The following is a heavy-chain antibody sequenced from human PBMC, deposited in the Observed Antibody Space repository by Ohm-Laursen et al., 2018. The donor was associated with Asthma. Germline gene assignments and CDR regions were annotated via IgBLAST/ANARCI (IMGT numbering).Heavy chain of an antibody. D-gene: IGHD3-3*01. CDR1: GFTFSSYA. J-gene: IGHJ1*01. Sequence: SLRLSCTASGFTFSSYAMSWVRQAPGKGLEWVSAISGSGGSTYYADSVKGRFTISRDNSKNTLYLQMNSLRAEDTAVYYCAKTFDDFWSGYYFQHWGQGTLVTASS. V-gene: IGHV3-23*01. CDR2: ISGSGGST. CDR3: AKTFDDFWSGYYFQH.